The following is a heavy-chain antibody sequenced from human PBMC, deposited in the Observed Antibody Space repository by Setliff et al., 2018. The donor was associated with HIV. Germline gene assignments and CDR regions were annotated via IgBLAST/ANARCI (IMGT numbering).Heavy chain of an antibody. Sequence: SETLSLTCTVSEGYITGYYWTWIRQPPGRGLEWIGYIFYSGTTKFNPSLKSRAPISVDSSNNQFSLKMTSVTAADTAVYFCARFNALLGSSTYYDYWGPGLLVTVSS. D-gene: IGHD3-22*01. CDR3: ARFNALLGSSTYYDY. CDR2: IFYSGTT. J-gene: IGHJ4*02. V-gene: IGHV4-59*01. CDR1: EGYITGYY.